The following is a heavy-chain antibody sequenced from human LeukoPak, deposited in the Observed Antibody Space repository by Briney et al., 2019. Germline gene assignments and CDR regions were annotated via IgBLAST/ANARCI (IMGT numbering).Heavy chain of an antibody. Sequence: ASVKVSCKASGYTFTSYGISWVRQAPGQGLEWMGWISAYNGNTNYAQKLQGRVTMTTDTSTSTAYMELRSPRSDDTAVYYCARVGHTVTKYYYYYYMDVWGKGTTVTVSS. CDR3: ARVGHTVTKYYYYYYMDV. V-gene: IGHV1-18*01. J-gene: IGHJ6*03. CDR2: ISAYNGNT. CDR1: GYTFTSYG. D-gene: IGHD4-17*01.